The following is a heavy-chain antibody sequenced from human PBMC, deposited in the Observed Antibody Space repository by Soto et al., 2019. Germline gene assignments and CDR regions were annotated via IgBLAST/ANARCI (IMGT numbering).Heavy chain of an antibody. CDR3: ARRAETNGWNGFGADKYYFDF. V-gene: IGHV1-8*01. D-gene: IGHD1-1*01. CDR2: MNPNTGNS. Sequence: ASVKVSCKASGYTSTSYDIYWVRQATGQGLEWMGWMNPNTGNSGYAQKFQGRVTMTSDTSISTAHMELSSLRSEDTAVYYCARRAETNGWNGFGADKYYFDFWGQGTLVTVSS. J-gene: IGHJ4*02. CDR1: GYTSTSYD.